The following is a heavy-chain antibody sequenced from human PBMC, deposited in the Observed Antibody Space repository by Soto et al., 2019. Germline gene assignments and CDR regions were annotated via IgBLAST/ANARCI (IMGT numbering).Heavy chain of an antibody. Sequence: EVQLVESGGGLVQPGGSLRLSCAASGFTFSSYWMNWVRQAPGKGLEWVANINQEGSEKYYVDSVKGRFTISRDNTKNSLYLQMNSLRAEDTAVYYCARDGEARGIYFDYWGQGTLVTVSS. D-gene: IGHD2-15*01. V-gene: IGHV3-7*05. J-gene: IGHJ4*02. CDR1: GFTFSSYW. CDR2: INQEGSEK. CDR3: ARDGEARGIYFDY.